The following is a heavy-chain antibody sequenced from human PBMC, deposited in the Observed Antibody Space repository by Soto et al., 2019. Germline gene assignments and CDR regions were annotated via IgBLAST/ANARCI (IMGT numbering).Heavy chain of an antibody. Sequence: LRLSCAASGFTFSSYWMHWVRQAPGKGLVWVSRINSDGSSTSYADSVKGRFTISRDNAKNTLYLQMNSLRAEDTAVYYCARDGSGSYYYYGMDVWGQGTTVTVSS. V-gene: IGHV3-74*01. J-gene: IGHJ6*02. D-gene: IGHD1-26*01. CDR2: INSDGSST. CDR3: ARDGSGSYYYYGMDV. CDR1: GFTFSSYW.